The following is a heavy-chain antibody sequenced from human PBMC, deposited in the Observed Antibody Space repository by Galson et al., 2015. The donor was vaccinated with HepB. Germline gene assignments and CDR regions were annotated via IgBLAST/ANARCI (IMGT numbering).Heavy chain of an antibody. CDR3: AGSLDDMGAKWYFDL. CDR2: IYSGGST. J-gene: IGHJ2*01. Sequence: SLRLSCAASGFTVSSNYMSWVRQAPGKGLEWVSVIYSGGSTYYADSVKGRFTISRDNSKNTLYLQMNSLRAEDTAVYYCAGSLDDMGAKWYFDLWGRGTLVTVSS. V-gene: IGHV3-53*01. CDR1: GFTVSSNY. D-gene: IGHD5-12*01.